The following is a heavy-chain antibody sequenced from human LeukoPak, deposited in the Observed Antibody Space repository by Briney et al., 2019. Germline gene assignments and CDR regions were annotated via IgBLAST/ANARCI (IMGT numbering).Heavy chain of an antibody. CDR2: IYYSGST. D-gene: IGHD6-19*01. J-gene: IGHJ4*02. CDR3: ARDVRGNGWYLY. Sequence: PSETLSLTCTVSGSSISSYYWSWIRQPPGKGLEWIGYIYYSGSTYYNPSLKSRVTISVDTSKNQFSLKLSSVTAADTAVYYCARDVRGNGWYLYWGQGTLVTVSS. V-gene: IGHV4-59*01. CDR1: GSSISSYY.